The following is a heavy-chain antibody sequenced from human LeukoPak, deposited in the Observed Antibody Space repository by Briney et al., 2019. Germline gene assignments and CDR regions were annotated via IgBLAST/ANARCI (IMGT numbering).Heavy chain of an antibody. Sequence: GGSLRLSCAASGFTLSSYAMSWVRQAPGKGLKWVSGISGSGSSTYNADSVKGRLTISRDNSKDTLYLQMNSLRAEDTAVYYCAKYASNYYYYYMDVWGKGTTVTVSS. CDR1: GFTLSSYA. CDR3: AKYASNYYYYYMDV. V-gene: IGHV3-23*01. CDR2: ISGSGSST. J-gene: IGHJ6*03.